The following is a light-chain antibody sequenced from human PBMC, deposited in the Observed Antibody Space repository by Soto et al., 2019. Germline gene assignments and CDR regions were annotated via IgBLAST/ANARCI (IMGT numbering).Light chain of an antibody. V-gene: IGLV2-8*01. J-gene: IGLJ1*01. CDR3: SSYTSGSSHYV. CDR2: EVN. Sequence: QSALTQPPSASGSPGQSVAISCTGTSSDVGGYNYVSWYQQHPGKAPKLMIYEVNKRPSGVPDRFSGSKSGNTASLTVSGLQAEDEADYYCSSYTSGSSHYVFGTGTQLTVL. CDR1: SSDVGGYNY.